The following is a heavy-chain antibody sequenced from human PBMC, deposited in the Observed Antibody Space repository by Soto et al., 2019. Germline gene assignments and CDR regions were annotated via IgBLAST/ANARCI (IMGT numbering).Heavy chain of an antibody. Sequence: SETLSLTCPVSGCSISSGGYYWSWLRQQPGKGLEWIGYIYYSGSTYYNPSLKSRVTISVDTSKNQFSLKLSSVTAADTAVYYCARLRQQLVIDYWGQGTLVTVSS. CDR2: IYYSGST. D-gene: IGHD6-13*01. CDR1: GCSISSGGYY. CDR3: ARLRQQLVIDY. J-gene: IGHJ4*02. V-gene: IGHV4-31*03.